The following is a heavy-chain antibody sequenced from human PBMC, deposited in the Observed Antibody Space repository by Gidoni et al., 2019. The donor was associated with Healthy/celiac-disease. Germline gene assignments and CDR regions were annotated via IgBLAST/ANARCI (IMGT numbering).Heavy chain of an antibody. Sequence: QVQLVQSGAELKKPGASVKVSCKASGYTFTGYSMHWVRQAPGKGLEWMGWINPNSGGTNYAQKFQGWVTMTRDTSISTAYMGLSRLRSDDTAVYYCARTSGYCSGGSCYYYGMDVWGQGTTVTVSS. J-gene: IGHJ6*02. CDR3: ARTSGYCSGGSCYYYGMDV. CDR2: INPNSGGT. D-gene: IGHD2-15*01. CDR1: GYTFTGYS. V-gene: IGHV1-2*04.